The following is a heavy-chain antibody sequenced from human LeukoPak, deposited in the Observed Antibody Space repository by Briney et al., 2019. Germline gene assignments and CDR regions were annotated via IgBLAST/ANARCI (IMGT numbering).Heavy chain of an antibody. CDR2: INHSGST. CDR1: GGSFSGYY. CDR3: ARGLYYDFWSGYYAPYNWFDP. V-gene: IGHV4-34*01. Sequence: SETLSLTRAVYGGSFSGYYWSWIRQPPGKGLEWIGEINHSGSTNYNPSLKSRVTISVDTSKNQFSLKLSSVTAADTAVYYCARGLYYDFWSGYYAPYNWFDPWGQGTLVTVSS. J-gene: IGHJ5*02. D-gene: IGHD3-3*01.